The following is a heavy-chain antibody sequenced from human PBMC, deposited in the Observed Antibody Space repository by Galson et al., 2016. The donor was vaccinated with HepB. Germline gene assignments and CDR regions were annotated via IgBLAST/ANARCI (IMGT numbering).Heavy chain of an antibody. V-gene: IGHV1-2*02. CDR3: ARGHYYDSRGDYYVLDY. CDR2: INPNSGGT. J-gene: IGHJ4*02. Sequence: SVKVSCKASGYTFTGYYMHWVRQAPGQGLEWMGWINPNSGGTSYAQKFQGRVTMTRDTSISTAYMELSRLRSDDTAVYYCARGHYYDSRGDYYVLDYWGQGTLVTVSS. CDR1: GYTFTGYY. D-gene: IGHD3-22*01.